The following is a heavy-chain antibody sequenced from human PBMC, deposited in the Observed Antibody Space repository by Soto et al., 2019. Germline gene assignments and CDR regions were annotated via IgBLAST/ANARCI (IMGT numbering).Heavy chain of an antibody. Sequence: GGSLRLSCVGTGLNFDDFAMHWVRQAPGKGLEWVSGITWNSRVLAYADSVKGRFTISRDNARNSLYLQMDSLRDEDTALYYCAKGRYDFWSPYYFDSWGQGTLVTV. CDR3: AKGRYDFWSPYYFDS. J-gene: IGHJ4*02. V-gene: IGHV3-9*01. D-gene: IGHD3-3*01. CDR2: ITWNSRVL. CDR1: GLNFDDFA.